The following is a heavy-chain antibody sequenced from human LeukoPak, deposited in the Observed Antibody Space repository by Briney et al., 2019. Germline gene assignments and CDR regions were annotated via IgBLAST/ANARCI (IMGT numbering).Heavy chain of an antibody. CDR1: GGSISSYY. CDR2: IYYSGST. D-gene: IGHD3-9*01. J-gene: IGHJ4*02. V-gene: IGHV4-59*01. Sequence: SETLSLTCTVSGGSISSYYWSWIRQPPGKGLEWIGYIYYSGSTNYNPSLKSRVTISVDTSKNQFSLKLSSVTAADTAVYYCARDTSGDIFDYWGQGTLVTVSS. CDR3: ARDTSGDIFDY.